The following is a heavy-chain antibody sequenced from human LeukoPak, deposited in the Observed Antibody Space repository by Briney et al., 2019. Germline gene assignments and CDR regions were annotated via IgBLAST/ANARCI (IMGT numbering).Heavy chain of an antibody. CDR1: GGSISSYY. V-gene: IGHV4-4*07. CDR2: IYTSGST. CDR3: ARGTKHAPIRPLFDY. J-gene: IGHJ4*02. D-gene: IGHD4-17*01. Sequence: SETLSLTCTVSGGSISSYYWSWIRQPAGKGLEWIGRIYTSGSTNYNPSLKSRVTMSVDTSKNQFSLKLSSVTAADTAVYYCARGTKHAPIRPLFDYWGQGTLVTVSS.